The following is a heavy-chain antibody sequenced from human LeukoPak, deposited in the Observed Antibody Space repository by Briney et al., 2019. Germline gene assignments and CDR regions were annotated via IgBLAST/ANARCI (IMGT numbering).Heavy chain of an antibody. J-gene: IGHJ6*02. CDR3: ARVYEGGGYYYGMDV. Sequence: GSSVKVSCKASGGTFSSYAISWVRQAPGQGLEWMGRIIPILGIANYAQKFQGRVTITADKSTSTAYMELSSLRSEDTAVYYCARVYEGGGYYYGMDVWGQGTTVTVSS. D-gene: IGHD2-8*01. V-gene: IGHV1-69*04. CDR2: IIPILGIA. CDR1: GGTFSSYA.